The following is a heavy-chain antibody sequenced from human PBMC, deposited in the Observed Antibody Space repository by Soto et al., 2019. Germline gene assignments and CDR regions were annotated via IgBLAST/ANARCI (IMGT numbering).Heavy chain of an antibody. CDR3: ARLGGYCSSSSCYGYYGMDV. J-gene: IGHJ6*02. Sequence: PSATLSLSCTLSGPSITSAPYSWGLIGKPPGAGLEWIGTFYYSESTYYNPSLESRVTISVDTSKNQFSLKVTSVTVADTAVYYCARLGGYCSSSSCYGYYGMDVWGQGTTVT. V-gene: IGHV4-39*01. CDR2: FYYSEST. CDR1: GPSITSAPYS. D-gene: IGHD2-2*01.